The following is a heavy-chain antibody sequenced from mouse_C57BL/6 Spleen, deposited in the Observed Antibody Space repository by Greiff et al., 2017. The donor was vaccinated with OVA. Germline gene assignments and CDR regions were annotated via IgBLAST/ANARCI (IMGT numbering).Heavy chain of an antibody. CDR2: IYPGSGST. V-gene: IGHV1-55*01. D-gene: IGHD2-4*01. CDR1: GYTFTSYW. Sequence: QVQLQQPGAELVKPGASVKMSCKASGYTFTSYWITWVKQRPGQGLEWIGDIYPGSGSTNYNEKFKSKATLTVDTSSSTAYMPLSSLTSEDSAVYYCARGGDYDGGYFDVWGTGTTVTVSS. J-gene: IGHJ1*03. CDR3: ARGGDYDGGYFDV.